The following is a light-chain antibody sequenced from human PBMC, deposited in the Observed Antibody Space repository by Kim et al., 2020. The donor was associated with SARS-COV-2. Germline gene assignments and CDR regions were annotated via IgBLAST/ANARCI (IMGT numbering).Light chain of an antibody. CDR3: HHNGTSPFA. V-gene: IGKV3-20*01. Sequence: SVGERAPLSCRASQPVSRSYLAWYQQKPGQAPRVLIYGASNRATGIPDRFSGSDSGTDFTLTITSVTPEDFAVYFCHHNGTSPFAFGPGTKVDIK. CDR1: QPVSRSY. J-gene: IGKJ3*01. CDR2: GAS.